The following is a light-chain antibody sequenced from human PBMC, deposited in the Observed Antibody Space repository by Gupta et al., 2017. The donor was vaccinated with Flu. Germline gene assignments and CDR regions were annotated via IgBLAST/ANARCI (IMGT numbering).Light chain of an antibody. CDR3: QQDGNSPFT. CDR2: GAS. CDR1: NRVSGRY. J-gene: IGKJ4*01. V-gene: IGKV3-20*01. Sequence: ASAPGGKAIPIRCAANRVSGRYLGWYQQTPGQAPGVLIYGASSMAIGIPDRFSGSGSGTDFTLTISRLEPEDFAVYYCQQDGNSPFTFGRGTKVEIK.